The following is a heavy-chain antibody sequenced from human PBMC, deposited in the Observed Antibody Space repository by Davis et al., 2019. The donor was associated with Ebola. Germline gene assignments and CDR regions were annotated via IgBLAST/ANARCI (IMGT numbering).Heavy chain of an antibody. J-gene: IGHJ4*02. CDR3: ARGRGPSYFDY. V-gene: IGHV3-64*01. CDR1: GFTFSSYA. CDR2: ISSNGGST. D-gene: IGHD3-16*01. Sequence: GGSLRLSCAASGFTFSSYAMHWVRQAPGKGLEYVSAISSNGGSTYYANSVKGRFTISRDNSKNTLYLQMGSLRAEDMAVYYCARGRGPSYFDYWGQGTLVTVSS.